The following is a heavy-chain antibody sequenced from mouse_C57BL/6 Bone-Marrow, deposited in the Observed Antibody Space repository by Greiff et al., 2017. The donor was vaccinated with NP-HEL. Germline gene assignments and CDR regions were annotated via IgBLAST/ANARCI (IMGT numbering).Heavy chain of an antibody. CDR3: ARRGMVTRAMDY. CDR2: IYPRSGNT. D-gene: IGHD2-2*01. Sequence: QVQLKQSGAELARPGASVKLSCKASGYTFTSYGISWVKQRTGQGLEWIGEIYPRSGNTYYNEKFKGKATLTADKSSSTAYMELRSLTSEDSAVYFCARRGMVTRAMDYWGQGTSVTVSS. CDR1: GYTFTSYG. V-gene: IGHV1-81*01. J-gene: IGHJ4*01.